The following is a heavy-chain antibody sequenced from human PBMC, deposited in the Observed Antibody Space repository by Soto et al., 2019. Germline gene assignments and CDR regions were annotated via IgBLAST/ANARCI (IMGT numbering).Heavy chain of an antibody. J-gene: IGHJ6*02. CDR1: GFTFDNYA. V-gene: IGHV3-9*01. CDR2: ISWNSGSI. D-gene: IGHD1-1*01. CDR3: AKDIGTAYYYYGMDV. Sequence: SLRLSCAASGFTFDNYAMHWVRQAPGKGLEWVSGISWNSGSIAYADPVKGRFTISRDNAKNSLYLQMNSLRAEDTALYYCAKDIGTAYYYYGMDVWGQGTTVTVSS.